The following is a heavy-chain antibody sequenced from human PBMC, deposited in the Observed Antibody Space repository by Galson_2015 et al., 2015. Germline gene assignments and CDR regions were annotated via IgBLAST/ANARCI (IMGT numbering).Heavy chain of an antibody. CDR1: GYTFTSYV. CDR2: INAGNGNT. Sequence: SVKVSCKASGYTFTSYVMHWVRQAPGKRLEWMGWINAGNGNTKYSQKFKGRVTITRDTSASTAYMQLSSLRSEDTAVYYCARAHDSTSRCSNLFDPWGQVTLVPVFS. V-gene: IGHV1-3*01. J-gene: IGHJ5*02. D-gene: IGHD5/OR15-5a*01. CDR3: ARAHDSTSRCSNLFDP.